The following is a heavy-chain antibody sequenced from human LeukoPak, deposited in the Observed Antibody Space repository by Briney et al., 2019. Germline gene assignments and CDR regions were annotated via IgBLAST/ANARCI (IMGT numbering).Heavy chain of an antibody. CDR1: GFTFSSYS. V-gene: IGHV3-21*01. CDR2: ISSSSSYI. Sequence: GGSLRLSCAASGFTFSSYSMNWVRQAPGKGLEWVSSISSSSSYIYYADSVKGRFTISRDNAKNSLYLQMNSLRAEDTAVYYCAREILCGGDCYYFDYWGQGTLVTVSS. D-gene: IGHD2-21*02. CDR3: AREILCGGDCYYFDY. J-gene: IGHJ4*02.